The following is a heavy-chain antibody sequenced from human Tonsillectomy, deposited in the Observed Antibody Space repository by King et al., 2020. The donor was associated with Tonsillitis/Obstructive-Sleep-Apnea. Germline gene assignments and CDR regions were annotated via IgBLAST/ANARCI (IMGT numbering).Heavy chain of an antibody. Sequence: VQLVQSGGGLVQPGGSLRLSCAASGFTFSSYWMHLVRQAPGKGLVWVSRINSDGSSTSYADSVKGRFTISRDNAKNTLYLQINSLRAEDTAVYYCARDIGGSYRSRTFDYWGQGTLVTVSS. CDR2: INSDGSST. CDR1: GFTFSSYW. J-gene: IGHJ4*02. D-gene: IGHD1-26*01. CDR3: ARDIGGSYRSRTFDY. V-gene: IGHV3-74*01.